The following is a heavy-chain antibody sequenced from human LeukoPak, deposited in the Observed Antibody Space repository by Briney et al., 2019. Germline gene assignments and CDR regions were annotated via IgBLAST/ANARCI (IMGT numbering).Heavy chain of an antibody. CDR2: IYPGDSDT. J-gene: IGHJ4*02. V-gene: IGHV5-51*01. Sequence: GESLKISCRGSGYSFTSYWIGWVRQMPGKGLEWKGIIYPGDSDTRYSPSFQGQVTISADKSISTAYLQWSSLKASDTAMYYCARQSPCTNGVCYTSHPYFDYWGQRTLVTVSS. CDR1: GYSFTSYW. D-gene: IGHD2-8*01. CDR3: ARQSPCTNGVCYTSHPYFDY.